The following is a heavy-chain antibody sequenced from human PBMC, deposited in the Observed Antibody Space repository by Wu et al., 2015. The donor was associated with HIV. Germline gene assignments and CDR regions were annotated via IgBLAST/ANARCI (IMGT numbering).Heavy chain of an antibody. CDR1: GGTFSSYG. V-gene: IGHV1-69*13. J-gene: IGHJ3*02. CDR3: TRDPIGYSSGRDDAFDI. D-gene: IGHD6-25*01. Sequence: QVQLVQSGVEVKKPGSSVKVSCKASGGTFSSYGISWVRQAPGQGLEWMGRIIPIFGTANYAQKFQGRVTITADESTSTAYMELSSLRSEDTAVYYCTRDPIGYSSGRDDAFDIWGQGTMVTVSS. CDR2: IIPIFGTA.